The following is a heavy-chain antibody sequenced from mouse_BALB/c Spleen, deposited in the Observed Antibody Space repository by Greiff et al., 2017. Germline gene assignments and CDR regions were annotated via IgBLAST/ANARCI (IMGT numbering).Heavy chain of an antibody. Sequence: DVQLVESGGGLVQPGGSLRLSCATSGFTFTDYYMSWVRQPPGKALEWLGFIRNKANGYTTEYSASVKGRFTISRDNSQSILYLQMNTLRAEDSATYYCARKGRYYAMDYWGQGTSVTVSS. CDR2: IRNKANGYTT. J-gene: IGHJ4*01. CDR1: GFTFTDYY. CDR3: ARKGRYYAMDY. V-gene: IGHV7-3*02.